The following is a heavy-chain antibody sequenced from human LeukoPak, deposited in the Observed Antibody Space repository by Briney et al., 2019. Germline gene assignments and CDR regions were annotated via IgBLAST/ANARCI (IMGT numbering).Heavy chain of an antibody. CDR2: ISSSSSYI. J-gene: IGHJ3*02. V-gene: IGHV3-21*01. CDR3: ARARGAVAGPPLLSAFDI. Sequence: GGSLRLSCAASGFTFSSYSMNWVRQAPGKGLEWVSSISSSSSYIYYADSVKGRYTISRDNAKNSLYLQMNSLRAEDTAVYYCARARGAVAGPPLLSAFDIWGQGTMVTVSS. CDR1: GFTFSSYS. D-gene: IGHD6-19*01.